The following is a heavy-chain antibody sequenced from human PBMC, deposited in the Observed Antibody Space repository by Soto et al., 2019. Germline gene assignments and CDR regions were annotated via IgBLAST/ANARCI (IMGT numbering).Heavy chain of an antibody. D-gene: IGHD3-10*01. J-gene: IGHJ6*02. V-gene: IGHV4-34*01. CDR1: GGSFSGYY. CDR3: ARVRRLRVIITRYYYYGMDV. CDR2: INHSGST. Sequence: PSETLSLTCAVYGGSFSGYYWSWIRQPPGKGLEWIGEINHSGSTNYNPSLKSRVTISVDTSKNQFSLKLGSVTAADTAVYYCARVRRLRVIITRYYYYGMDVWGQGTTVTVSS.